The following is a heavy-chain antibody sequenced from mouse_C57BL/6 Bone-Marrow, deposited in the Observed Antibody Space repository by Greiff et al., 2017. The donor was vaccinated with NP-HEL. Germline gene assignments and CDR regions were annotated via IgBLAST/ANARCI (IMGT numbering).Heavy chain of an antibody. Sequence: QVQLQQPGAELVKPGASVKLSCKASGYTFTSYWMQWVKQRPGQGLEWIGEIDPSDSYTNYNQKFKGKATLTVDTSSSTAYMQLSSLTSEDSAVYYCARRDYGKLYFDYWGQGTTLTVSS. CDR1: GYTFTSYW. CDR2: IDPSDSYT. J-gene: IGHJ2*01. D-gene: IGHD2-1*01. V-gene: IGHV1-50*01. CDR3: ARRDYGKLYFDY.